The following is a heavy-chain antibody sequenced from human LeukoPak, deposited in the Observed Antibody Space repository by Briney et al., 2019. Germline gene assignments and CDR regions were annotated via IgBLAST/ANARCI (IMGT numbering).Heavy chain of an antibody. CDR3: ARSSSGYSHFDY. D-gene: IGHD3-22*01. CDR1: GGSISSGSSY. J-gene: IGHJ4*02. Sequence: SETLSLTCTVSGGSISSGSSYWNWIRQPAGTGLEWIGRVYTSGKINYNPSLKSRVTISIDTSKNQFSLKLRSVTAADTAVYYCARSSSGYSHFDYWGQGTLVTVSS. V-gene: IGHV4-61*02. CDR2: VYTSGKI.